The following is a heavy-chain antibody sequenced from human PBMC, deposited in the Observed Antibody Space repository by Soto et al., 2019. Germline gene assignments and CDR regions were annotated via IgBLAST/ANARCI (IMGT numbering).Heavy chain of an antibody. J-gene: IGHJ4*02. V-gene: IGHV3-23*01. CDR2: ISGSGIYT. Sequence: GGSLRLSCAASGFTFSNYAMSWVRQAPGKGLEWVSDISGSGIYTYYAGSVKGRFTISRDKSKNTLYVQMNSLRAEDTAVYYCAKRKDMSRDAIDYWGQGTLVTVSS. D-gene: IGHD2-15*01. CDR3: AKRKDMSRDAIDY. CDR1: GFTFSNYA.